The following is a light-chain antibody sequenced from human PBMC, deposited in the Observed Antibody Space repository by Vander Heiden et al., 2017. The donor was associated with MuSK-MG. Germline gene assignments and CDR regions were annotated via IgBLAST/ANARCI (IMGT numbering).Light chain of an antibody. CDR1: QSVSSN. J-gene: IGKJ1*01. V-gene: IGKV3-15*01. Sequence: IVMTQSPATLSVSPGERATLSCRASQSVSSNLAWYQQKPGQAPRLLIYGESTRATGIPARFSGSGSGTEFTLTISSLQSEDFAVYYCQQYNYWPPKTFGQGTKVEIK. CDR2: GES. CDR3: QQYNYWPPKT.